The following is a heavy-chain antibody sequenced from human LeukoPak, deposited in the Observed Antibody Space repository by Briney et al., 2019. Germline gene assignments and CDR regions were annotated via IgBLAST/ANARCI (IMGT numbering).Heavy chain of an antibody. CDR2: INQDESKK. V-gene: IGHV3-7*01. D-gene: IGHD2-15*01. J-gene: IGHJ4*02. CDR3: ARETWAAMSALSFDY. CDR1: GFTFSSDW. Sequence: GGSLRLSCAASGFTFSSDWMSWVRQAPGKGLEWVANINQDESKKQYVDSVKGRFTISRDNAKNSLYLQMNSLRAEDTAVYYCARETWAAMSALSFDYWGQGTLVTVSS.